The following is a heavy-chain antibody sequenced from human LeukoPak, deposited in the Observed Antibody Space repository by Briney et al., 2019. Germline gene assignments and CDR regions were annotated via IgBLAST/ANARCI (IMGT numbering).Heavy chain of an antibody. D-gene: IGHD2-8*01. CDR1: GYTFTNYH. CDR3: GRHFSPLVRSPGY. J-gene: IGHJ4*02. CDR2: INPSGGGT. Sequence: ASVKVSCKASGYTFTNYHMHWVRQAPGQGLEWMGIINPSGGGTNYAQKFQGRLTMTRDTSTTTVDMELSSLTSEDTAVYFCGRHFSPLVRSPGYWGQGTLVTVSS. V-gene: IGHV1-46*01.